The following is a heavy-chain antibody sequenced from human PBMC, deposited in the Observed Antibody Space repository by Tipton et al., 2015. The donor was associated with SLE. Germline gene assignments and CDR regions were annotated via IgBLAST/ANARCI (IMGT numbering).Heavy chain of an antibody. Sequence: SLRLSCAASGFSFSDSFMSWIRQAPGKGLEWVSFISSGGITTYYADSVKGRFTISRDNAKNSLYLQMNSLRVEDTAVYYCVSPTPSWSVAHWGQGTLVTVSS. V-gene: IGHV3-11*04. CDR1: GFSFSDSF. CDR3: VSPTPSWSVAH. CDR2: ISSGGITT. D-gene: IGHD2-15*01. J-gene: IGHJ5*02.